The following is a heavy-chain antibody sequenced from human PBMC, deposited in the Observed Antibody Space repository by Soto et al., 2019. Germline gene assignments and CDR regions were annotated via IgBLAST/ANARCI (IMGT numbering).Heavy chain of an antibody. V-gene: IGHV1-69*13. CDR1: GVTFSSYA. D-gene: IGHD3-10*01. J-gene: IGHJ5*02. CDR3: ARGVVRGVIWFDP. CDR2: IIPIFGTA. Sequence: SVKVSCKASGVTFSSYAISWVRQAPGQGLEWMGGIIPIFGTANYAQKFQGRVTITADESTSTAYMELSSLRSEDTAVYYCARGVVRGVIWFDPWGQGTLVTVSS.